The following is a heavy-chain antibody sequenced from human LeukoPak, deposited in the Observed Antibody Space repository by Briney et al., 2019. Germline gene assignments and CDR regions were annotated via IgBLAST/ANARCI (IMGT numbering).Heavy chain of an antibody. Sequence: ASVKVSCKASGCTFTSYGISWVRQAPGQGLEWMGWISAYNGNTNYAQKLQGRVTMTTDTSTSTAYMELRSLRSDDTAVYYCARSHYYDSSGYYYPAPSNFDYWGQGTLVTVSS. D-gene: IGHD3-22*01. CDR2: ISAYNGNT. J-gene: IGHJ4*02. V-gene: IGHV1-18*01. CDR3: ARSHYYDSSGYYYPAPSNFDY. CDR1: GCTFTSYG.